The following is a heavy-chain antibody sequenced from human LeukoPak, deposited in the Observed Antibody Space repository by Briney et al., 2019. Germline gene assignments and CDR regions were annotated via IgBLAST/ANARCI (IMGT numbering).Heavy chain of an antibody. Sequence: GGSLRLSCAASGFTFSTSAMNWVRQAPGKGLEWAAVISYDGNNIYYADSVKGRFTISRDNSKNTLYLQMNSLRAEDTAVYYCAKDRYRESLSADAFDIWGQGTMVTVSS. V-gene: IGHV3-30-3*01. CDR2: ISYDGNNI. CDR3: AKDRYRESLSADAFDI. J-gene: IGHJ3*02. CDR1: GFTFSTSA. D-gene: IGHD1-26*01.